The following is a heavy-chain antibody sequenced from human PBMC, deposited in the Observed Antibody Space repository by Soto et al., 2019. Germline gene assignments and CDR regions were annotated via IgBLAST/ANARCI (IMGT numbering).Heavy chain of an antibody. CDR3: ATTGGYKGYYFDY. CDR2: FDPEDGET. V-gene: IGHV1-24*01. D-gene: IGHD2-8*02. Sequence: ASVKGSCKVSGYTLTELSMHWVRQAPGKGLEWMGGFDPEDGETIYAQKFQGRVTMTEDTSTDTAYMELSSLRSEDTAVYYCATTGGYKGYYFDYWGQGTLVTVS. J-gene: IGHJ4*02. CDR1: GYTLTELS.